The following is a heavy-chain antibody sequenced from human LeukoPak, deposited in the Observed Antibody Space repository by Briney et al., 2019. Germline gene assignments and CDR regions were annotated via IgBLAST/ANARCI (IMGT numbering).Heavy chain of an antibody. CDR1: GFTFSSYA. D-gene: IGHD1-14*01. CDR2: ISASGDST. J-gene: IGHJ4*02. CDR3: ARYIRSPLYYFDY. Sequence: GGSLRLSCAASGFTFSSYAMSWARQAPGKGLEWVSTISASGDSTYYADSVKDRFTIFRDLSRNTLYVQMNSLRAEDTAVYYCARYIRSPLYYFDYWGRGTLVTVSS. V-gene: IGHV3-23*01.